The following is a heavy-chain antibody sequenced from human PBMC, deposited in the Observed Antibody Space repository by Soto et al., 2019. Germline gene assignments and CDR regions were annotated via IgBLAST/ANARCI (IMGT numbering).Heavy chain of an antibody. J-gene: IGHJ6*02. CDR3: ARIVRRFSYGSGMDV. CDR2: IDWDDGK. D-gene: IGHD5-18*01. V-gene: IGHV2-70*11. Sequence: ESGPTLVNPTQTLTLTCTFSGFSLSTSGMCVSWIRQPPGKALEWLARIDWDDGKYYSTSLKTRLTISKDTSKNQVVLTMTNKEPMYTATYYCARIVRRFSYGSGMDVWGQGTTVTVSS. CDR1: GFSLSTSGMC.